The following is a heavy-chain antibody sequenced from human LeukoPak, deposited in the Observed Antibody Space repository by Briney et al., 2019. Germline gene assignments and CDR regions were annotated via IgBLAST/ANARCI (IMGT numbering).Heavy chain of an antibody. V-gene: IGHV3-30*04. Sequence: PGGSLRLSCAASGFTFNNYAMNWIRQAPGKGLEWVAVISYDGSNKYYADSVKGRFTISRDNSRNPGYVQMNSLRAEDTAVYYCARVDGHSSGYRPFDYWGQGTLVTVSS. CDR2: ISYDGSNK. D-gene: IGHD3-22*01. CDR1: GFTFNNYA. CDR3: ARVDGHSSGYRPFDY. J-gene: IGHJ4*02.